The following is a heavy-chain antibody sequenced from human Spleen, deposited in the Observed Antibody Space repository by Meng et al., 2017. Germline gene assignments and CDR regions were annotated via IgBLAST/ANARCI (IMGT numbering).Heavy chain of an antibody. CDR1: GFTFSSYI. Sequence: GESLKISCAASGFTFSSYIMSWIRQAPGKGLEWVSTISVSGGTTYYADSVKGRFTISRDNSKSTLYLEMDSLRAEDTAVYYCAKDRVTWQQVGIEFWGQGTLVTVSS. J-gene: IGHJ4*02. D-gene: IGHD6-13*01. V-gene: IGHV3-23*01. CDR3: AKDRVTWQQVGIEF. CDR2: ISVSGGTT.